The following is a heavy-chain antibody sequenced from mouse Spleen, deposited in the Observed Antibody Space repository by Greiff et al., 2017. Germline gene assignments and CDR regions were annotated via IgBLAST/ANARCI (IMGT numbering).Heavy chain of an antibody. CDR3: ARGPYSDWYFHV. CDR2: ISSGGDST. V-gene: IGHV5-6-4*01. CDR1: GYTFSSYY. Sequence: DVKLVESGGGLVKLGGSLKLSCAASGYTFSSYYMSWVRQTPEKRLEWVATISSGGDSTYCPDSVKGRFTISRDNAKDTLYLQMSSLNSEDTAIYYCARGPYSDWYFHVWGAGTTVTVSS. D-gene: IGHD6-1*01. J-gene: IGHJ1*01.